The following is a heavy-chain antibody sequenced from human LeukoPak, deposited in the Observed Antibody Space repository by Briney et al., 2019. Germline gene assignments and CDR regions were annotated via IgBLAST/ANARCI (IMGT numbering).Heavy chain of an antibody. J-gene: IGHJ6*02. CDR2: IYSGGST. V-gene: IGHV3-53*01. CDR1: GFTVSSNY. CDR3: ARAVGELLWFGEFTSPRYGMDV. Sequence: GGSLRLSCAASGFTVSSNYMSWVRQAPGEGVEWVSVIYSGGSTYYADSVKGRFTISRDNSKNTLYLQMKSLRAEDTAVYYCARAVGELLWFGEFTSPRYGMDVWGQGTTVTVSS. D-gene: IGHD3-10*01.